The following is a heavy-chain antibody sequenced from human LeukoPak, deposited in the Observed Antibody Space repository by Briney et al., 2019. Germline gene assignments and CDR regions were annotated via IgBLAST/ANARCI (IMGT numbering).Heavy chain of an antibody. CDR1: GFTLSSYA. D-gene: IGHD3-16*01. CDR3: AKPTTFFDY. Sequence: GGSLRLSCAPSGFTLSSYAMSWVRQAPGKGLEWVSAITGSGGDTYYADSVKGRFTISRDNSKNTLYLQMNSLRAEDTAVYYCAKPTTFFDYWGQGTLVTVSS. J-gene: IGHJ4*02. CDR2: ITGSGGDT. V-gene: IGHV3-23*01.